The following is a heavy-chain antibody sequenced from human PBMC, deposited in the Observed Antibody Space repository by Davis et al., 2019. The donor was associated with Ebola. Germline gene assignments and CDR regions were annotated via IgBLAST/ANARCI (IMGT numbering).Heavy chain of an antibody. J-gene: IGHJ5*02. CDR3: ARVNAVTGYSRFDP. CDR2: INWNGGST. D-gene: IGHD3-9*01. V-gene: IGHV3-20*04. Sequence: GESLKISCAASGFTFSSYGMHWVRQAPGKGLEWVSGINWNGGSTGYADSVQGRFTISRDNAKNSLYLEMSSLRAEDTASYYCARVNAVTGYSRFDPWGQGTLVTVAS. CDR1: GFTFSSYG.